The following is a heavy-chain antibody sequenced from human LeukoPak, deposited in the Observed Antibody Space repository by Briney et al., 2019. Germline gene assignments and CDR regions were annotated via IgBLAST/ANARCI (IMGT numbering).Heavy chain of an antibody. Sequence: PSETLSLTCTVSGDSISRSTYYWAWIRQPPGKGLEWIGSVHYGRSPYYNPSLESRATISVDTSKNHFSLKMSSVTAADTAVYYCARSSGTGTFSYWGQGTLVTVSS. V-gene: IGHV4-39*02. CDR3: ARSSGTGTFSY. D-gene: IGHD6-25*01. CDR2: VHYGRSP. CDR1: GDSISRSTYY. J-gene: IGHJ4*02.